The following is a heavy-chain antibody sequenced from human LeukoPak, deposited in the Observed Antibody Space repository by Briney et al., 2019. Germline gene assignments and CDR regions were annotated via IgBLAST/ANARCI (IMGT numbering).Heavy chain of an antibody. Sequence: SETLSLTCTVSGGSINSSYWSWIRQPPGKGLEWIGYTYYSGSTDYNPSLKSRVTISVDTSKNQFSLKLSSVTAADTAVYYCARRCYYDTSALYCYYGMDIWGQGTTVTVSS. CDR3: ARRCYYDTSALYCYYGMDI. CDR1: GGSINSSY. V-gene: IGHV4-59*08. J-gene: IGHJ6*02. CDR2: TYYSGST. D-gene: IGHD3-22*01.